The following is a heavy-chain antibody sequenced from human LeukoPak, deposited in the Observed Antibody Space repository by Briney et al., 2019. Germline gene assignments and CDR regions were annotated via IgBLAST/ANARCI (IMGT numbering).Heavy chain of an antibody. D-gene: IGHD5-12*01. Sequence: GGSLRLSCAASGFTFSTYSKNWVRQAPGKGLEWVSSVSGSSSYKFYADSVRGRFTISRDNAKNSLYLQMKSLRAEDTAVYYCARGATGGYSPSHWGQGTLVTVSS. CDR3: ARGATGGYSPSH. J-gene: IGHJ4*02. V-gene: IGHV3-21*01. CDR1: GFTFSTYS. CDR2: VSGSSSYK.